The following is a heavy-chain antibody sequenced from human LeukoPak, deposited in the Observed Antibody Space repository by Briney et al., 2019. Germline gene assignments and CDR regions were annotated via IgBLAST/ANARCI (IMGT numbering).Heavy chain of an antibody. CDR3: ARQVSRNSYAYEFDY. CDR1: GGSISSSSYY. V-gene: IGHV4-39*01. D-gene: IGHD5-18*01. CDR2: IYYRGNT. Sequence: SETLSLTCTVSGGSISSSSYYWGWIRQPPGKGLEWIGSIYYRGNTYYNPSLKRRATVYIDTSKNQFSLRLTTVTAADTAVYYCARQVSRNSYAYEFDYWGQGTLVTVSS. J-gene: IGHJ4*02.